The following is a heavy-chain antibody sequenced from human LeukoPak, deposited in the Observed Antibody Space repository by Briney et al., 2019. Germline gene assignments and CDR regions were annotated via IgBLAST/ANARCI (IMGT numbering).Heavy chain of an antibody. CDR1: GFTLSSYS. D-gene: IGHD3-22*01. V-gene: IGHV3-48*01. Sequence: GGSLRLSCAASGFTLSSYSMNWVRQSTREGVEWGSYMGRDSKWIFETDSARGRFTISRDNAGYALSLQMKSVRGKHRGIYFCAREDYYDSNAYPSRGFDYWGQGTLVTVSS. CDR3: AREDYYDSNAYPSRGFDY. CDR2: MGRDSKWI. J-gene: IGHJ4*02.